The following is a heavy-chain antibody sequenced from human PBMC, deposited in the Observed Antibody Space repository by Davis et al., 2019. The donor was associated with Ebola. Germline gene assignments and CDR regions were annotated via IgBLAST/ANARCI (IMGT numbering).Heavy chain of an antibody. Sequence: ASAQVSSKTSGYTFSNHGVTWVRPAPGQGLVWMGWISASNGNTEYAPKFQGRVTMTTDTSSSTAYLEVRGLRSADKAVYYCARDNDYADYAYDYWGQGTLVTVSS. CDR2: ISASNGNT. V-gene: IGHV1-18*04. D-gene: IGHD3-16*01. CDR1: GYTFSNHG. CDR3: ARDNDYADYAYDY. J-gene: IGHJ4*02.